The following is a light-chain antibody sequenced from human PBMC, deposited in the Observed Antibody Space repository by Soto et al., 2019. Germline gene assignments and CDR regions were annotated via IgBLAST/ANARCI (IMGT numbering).Light chain of an antibody. CDR1: QSVSSN. Sequence: EIVMTHSPATLSVSPGERATLSCRASQSVSSNFSWYQQKPGQAPRLLIYGSSTRATGIPARFSGSGSGTEFTLTISSLQSEDFAVYYCQQYNNWPPYTFGQGTKLEIK. CDR2: GSS. CDR3: QQYNNWPPYT. V-gene: IGKV3-15*01. J-gene: IGKJ2*01.